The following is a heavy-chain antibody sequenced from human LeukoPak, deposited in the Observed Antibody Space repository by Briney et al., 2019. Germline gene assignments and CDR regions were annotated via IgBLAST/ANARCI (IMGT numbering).Heavy chain of an antibody. CDR1: GGSISPYY. CDR3: ARIRSRKWGFDY. V-gene: IGHV4-4*07. CDR2: ISTSGSS. J-gene: IGHJ4*02. D-gene: IGHD1-26*01. Sequence: SETLSLTCTVSGGSISPYYWSFIRQPAGKGLEWIGRISTSGSSKYNPSLESRVTMSVDTSKNQFSLKLSSVTAADTAVYYCARIRSRKWGFDYWGQGTLVTVSS.